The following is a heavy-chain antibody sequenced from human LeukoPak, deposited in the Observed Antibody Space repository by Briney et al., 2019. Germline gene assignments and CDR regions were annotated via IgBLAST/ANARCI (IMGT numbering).Heavy chain of an antibody. CDR2: INSDSGGT. CDR1: GYTFTGYY. J-gene: IGHJ4*02. Sequence: ASVKVSCKASGYTFTGYYIDWVRQAPGQGLDWMGWINSDSGGTNYAQKFQGRVTMTRDTSTSTAYMELSSLRSDDTAFYYCARDTITATTPYFDYWGQGTLVTVPS. V-gene: IGHV1-2*02. CDR3: ARDTITATTPYFDY. D-gene: IGHD4-17*01.